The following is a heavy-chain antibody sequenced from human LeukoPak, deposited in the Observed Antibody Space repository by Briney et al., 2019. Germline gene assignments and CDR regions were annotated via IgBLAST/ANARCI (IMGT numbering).Heavy chain of an antibody. D-gene: IGHD1-1*01. J-gene: IGHJ4*02. V-gene: IGHV3-48*01. CDR3: ARVKGTYFDY. CDR2: ISASGSNI. Sequence: PGGSLILSCAASGFPLSSYSINWFRQAPGKGLEWVAYISASGSNIYYVDSVMGRFTVSRDNPKSSLFLQMNSPRAEDTAVYYCARVKGTYFDYWGQGALVTVSS. CDR1: GFPLSSYS.